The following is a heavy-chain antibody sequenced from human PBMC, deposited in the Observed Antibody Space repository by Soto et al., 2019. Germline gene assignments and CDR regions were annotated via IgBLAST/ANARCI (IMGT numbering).Heavy chain of an antibody. CDR2: IYYSGST. CDR3: AREGITMVRGVIIRSAFDI. J-gene: IGHJ3*02. Sequence: SETLSLTCTVSGGSISSYYWSWIRQPPGKGLEWIGYIYYSGSTNYNPSLKSRVTISVDTSKNQFSLKPSSVTAADTAVYYCAREGITMVRGVIIRSAFDIWGQGTMVTVSS. D-gene: IGHD3-10*01. CDR1: GGSISSYY. V-gene: IGHV4-59*01.